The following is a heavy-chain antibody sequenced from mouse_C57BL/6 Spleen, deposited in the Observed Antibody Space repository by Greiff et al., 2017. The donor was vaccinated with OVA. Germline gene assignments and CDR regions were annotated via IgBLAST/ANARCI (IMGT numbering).Heavy chain of an antibody. CDR3: ARVGLPDYYAMDY. CDR2: ISDGGSYT. V-gene: IGHV5-4*03. Sequence: EVMLVESGGGLVKPGGSLKLSCAASGFTFSSYAMSWVRQTPEKRLEWVATISDGGSYTYYPDNVKGRFTISRDNAKNNLYLQMSHLKSENTAMYYCARVGLPDYYAMDYWGQGTSVTVSS. J-gene: IGHJ4*01. D-gene: IGHD2-10*01. CDR1: GFTFSSYA.